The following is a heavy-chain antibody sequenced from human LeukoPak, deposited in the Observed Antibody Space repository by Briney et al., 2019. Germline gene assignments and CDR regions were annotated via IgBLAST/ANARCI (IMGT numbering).Heavy chain of an antibody. J-gene: IGHJ4*02. D-gene: IGHD2-2*01. CDR2: IWYDGSNK. V-gene: IGHV3-33*01. CDR1: VFTQRRYC. Sequence: GGPVTLPCAACVFTQRRYCTHGARAATNRAVEGGADIWYDGSNKYYADSVKGRFTISRDNSKNTLYLQMNSLRAEDTAVYYCASTSLGAAAITIGDGYWGQGTLVTVSS. CDR3: ASTSLGAAAITIGDGY.